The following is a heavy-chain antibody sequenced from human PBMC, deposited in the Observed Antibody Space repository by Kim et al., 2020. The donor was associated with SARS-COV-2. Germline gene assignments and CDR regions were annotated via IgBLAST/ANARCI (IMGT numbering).Heavy chain of an antibody. V-gene: IGHV3-21*01. D-gene: IGHD7-27*01. CDR3: ARKLGGGALDY. J-gene: IGHJ4*02. CDR2: ISSDSSFL. CDR1: GFFFFKYS. Sequence: GGSLRLSCATSGFFFFKYSMNWVRQVPGQGLEWVSSISSDSSFLYYGVSVRGRFTVSRDNAKNSLFLHMNSLRADDTAIYYCARKLGGGALDYWGQGTLVTVSS.